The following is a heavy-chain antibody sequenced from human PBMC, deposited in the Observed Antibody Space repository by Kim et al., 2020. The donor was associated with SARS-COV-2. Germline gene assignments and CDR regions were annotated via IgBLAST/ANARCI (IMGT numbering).Heavy chain of an antibody. CDR2: ISYDGSNK. CDR1: GFTFSSYA. J-gene: IGHJ4*02. Sequence: GGSLRLSCAASGFTFSSYAMHWVRQAPGKGLEWVAVISYDGSNKYYADSVKGRFTISRDNSKNTLYLQMNSLRAEDTAVYYCARDETMGRGWSHRRRFDYWGQGTLVTVSS. V-gene: IGHV3-30-3*01. CDR3: ARDETMGRGWSHRRRFDY. D-gene: IGHD6-19*01.